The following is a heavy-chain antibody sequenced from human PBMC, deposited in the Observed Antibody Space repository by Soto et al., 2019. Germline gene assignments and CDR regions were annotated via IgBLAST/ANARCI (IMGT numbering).Heavy chain of an antibody. V-gene: IGHV3-30*18. CDR2: ISYDGSNK. J-gene: IGHJ6*02. CDR3: AKERLEVKRQWELLCCYGMDV. Sequence: QVQLVESGGGVVQPGRSLRLSCAASGFTFSSYGMHWVRQTPGKGLEWVAVISYDGSNKYYADSVKGRFTISRDNSKNTLYLQMNSLRAEDTAVYYCAKERLEVKRQWELLCCYGMDVWGQGTTVTVSS. CDR1: GFTFSSYG. D-gene: IGHD1-26*01.